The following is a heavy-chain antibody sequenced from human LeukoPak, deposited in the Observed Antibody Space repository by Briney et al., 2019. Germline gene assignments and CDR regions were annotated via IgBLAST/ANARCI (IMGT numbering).Heavy chain of an antibody. CDR3: ATPAAGPRAEYSQH. D-gene: IGHD6-13*01. J-gene: IGHJ1*01. CDR1: GFTFSSYS. V-gene: IGHV3-21*01. Sequence: PGGSLRLSCAASGFTFSSYSMNWVRQAPGKGLEWVSSISSSSNYIYYADSLKGRFTVSRDNAKNSLYLQTNSLRAEDTAVYYCATPAAGPRAEYSQHWGQGTLVTVSP. CDR2: ISSSSNYI.